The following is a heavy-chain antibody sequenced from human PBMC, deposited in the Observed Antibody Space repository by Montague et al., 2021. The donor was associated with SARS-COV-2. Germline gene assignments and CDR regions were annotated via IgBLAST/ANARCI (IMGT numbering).Heavy chain of an antibody. CDR1: GVSVTDYY. D-gene: IGHD3-9*01. J-gene: IGHJ4*02. Sequence: SETLSLTCTVYGVSVTDYYWSWIRQPPGKGLEWVGDVFYNKGTNFNPSLKSRVAVSVDTSKNQFSLRLTSVTAADTAFYYCVRATLYDGLNGPADFWGQGTLVTVSS. V-gene: IGHV4-59*08. CDR3: VRATLYDGLNGPADF. CDR2: VFYNKGT.